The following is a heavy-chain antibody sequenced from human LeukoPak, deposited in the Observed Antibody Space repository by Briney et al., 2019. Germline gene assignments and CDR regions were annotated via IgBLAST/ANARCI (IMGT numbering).Heavy chain of an antibody. V-gene: IGHV3-30*18. CDR2: ISYDGSNK. CDR3: AKDMVRGVTPPSY. Sequence: SGRSLRLSCAASGFTFSSYGMHWVRQAPGKGLEWVAVISYDGSNKYYADSVKGRFTISRDNSKNTLYLQMNSLRAEDTAVYHCAKDMVRGVTPPSYWGQGTLVTVSS. CDR1: GFTFSSYG. J-gene: IGHJ4*02. D-gene: IGHD3-10*01.